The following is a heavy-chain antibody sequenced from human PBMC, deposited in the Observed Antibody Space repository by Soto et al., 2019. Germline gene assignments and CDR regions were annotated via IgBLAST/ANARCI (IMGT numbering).Heavy chain of an antibody. Sequence: SLRLSCAASGFTFNIYGMHWVRQAPDKGLEWVALISYDGSNKYYADSVKGRFTISRDNSKNTLFLQMNSTRADDTAVYYCAKDQASGQGSFDSWGQGTLVTVSS. V-gene: IGHV3-30*18. CDR2: ISYDGSNK. CDR3: AKDQASGQGSFDS. CDR1: GFTFNIYG. J-gene: IGHJ4*02.